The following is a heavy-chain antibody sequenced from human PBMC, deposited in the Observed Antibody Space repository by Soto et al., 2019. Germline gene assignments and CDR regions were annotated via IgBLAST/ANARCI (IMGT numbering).Heavy chain of an antibody. CDR1: GFTFSNYW. D-gene: IGHD6-13*01. V-gene: IGHV3-7*05. CDR3: VRDWSSIWQPIFDY. CDR2: IKQDGGEE. Sequence: EVQLEESGGGLVQPGGSLRLSCAASGFTFSNYWMSWVRQAPVKGLEWVAKIKQDGGEEYYVDSVKRRFTISRDNARNSLYRQMNSLRADDTAVYYCVRDWSSIWQPIFDYWGQGTLLTVSS. J-gene: IGHJ4*02.